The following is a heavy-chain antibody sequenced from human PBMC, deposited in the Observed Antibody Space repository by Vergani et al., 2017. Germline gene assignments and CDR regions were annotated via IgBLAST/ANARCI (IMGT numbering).Heavy chain of an antibody. CDR3: ARTHHPPVTYFDY. J-gene: IGHJ4*02. Sequence: QVQLQQWGAGLLKPSETLSLTCAVYGGSFSGYYWSWIRQPPGKGLEWIGEINHSGSTNYNPSLKSRVTISVDTSKNQFSLKLSSVTAADTAVDYCARTHHPPVTYFDYWGQGTLVTVSS. CDR1: GGSFSGYY. V-gene: IGHV4-34*01. CDR2: INHSGST.